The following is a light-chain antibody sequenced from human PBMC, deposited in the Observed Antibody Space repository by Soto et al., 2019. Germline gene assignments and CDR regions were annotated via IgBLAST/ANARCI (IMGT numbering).Light chain of an antibody. V-gene: IGKV3-20*01. CDR1: QSVSSNY. Sequence: IVLTQSPGTLTLSPGERASLSCRAIQSVSSNYLAWYQQKPGQAPRLLIYGASSRATGIPDRFSGSGSGTGFTLTIIRLEPEDFAVYYCQQYGSSRGITFGQGTRLEIK. CDR2: GAS. J-gene: IGKJ5*01. CDR3: QQYGSSRGIT.